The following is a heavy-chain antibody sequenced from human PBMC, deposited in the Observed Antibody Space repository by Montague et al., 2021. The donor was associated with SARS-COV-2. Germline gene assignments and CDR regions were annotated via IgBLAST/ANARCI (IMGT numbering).Heavy chain of an antibody. D-gene: IGHD3-22*01. J-gene: IGHJ3*01. CDR2: IYYSGST. V-gene: IGHV4-59*08. CDR1: GGSISSYY. CDR3: ARLKRYFDSSGPPSAFDF. Sequence: SETLSLTCTVSGGSISSYYWSWIRQPPGKGLEWIGYIYYSGSTNYNPSLKSRVTISVVTSKNHFTLKLSSVTAAETAVYYCARLKRYFDSSGPPSAFDFWGQGTKVTVSS.